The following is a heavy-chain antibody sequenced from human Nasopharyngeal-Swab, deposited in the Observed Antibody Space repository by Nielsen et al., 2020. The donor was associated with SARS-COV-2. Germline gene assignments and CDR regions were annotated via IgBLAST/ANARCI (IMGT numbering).Heavy chain of an antibody. V-gene: IGHV3-13*04. D-gene: IGHD2-2*01. Sequence: LIISCAASGSISSYYDMHWVRPATGKVLEWVSAIGTAGDTYYPGSVKGRFTISRENAKNSLYLQMNSLRAGDTAVYYCARARPDIVVVPAALLFGPWGQGTLVTVSS. CDR2: IGTAGDT. CDR3: ARARPDIVVVPAALLFGP. CDR1: GSISSYYD. J-gene: IGHJ5*02.